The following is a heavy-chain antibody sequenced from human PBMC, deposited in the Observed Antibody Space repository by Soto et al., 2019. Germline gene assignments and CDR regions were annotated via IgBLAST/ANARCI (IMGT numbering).Heavy chain of an antibody. D-gene: IGHD2-15*01. V-gene: IGHV3-23*01. CDR2: ISGSGVSA. J-gene: IGHJ4*02. CDR3: AKDNRGVVTNAGVVDF. CDR1: GFTFSSYA. Sequence: GGSLRLSCAASGFTFSSYAMSWVRLVPGKGLEWVSVISGSGVSAYYADSVKGRFTISRDNSKSTLSLQMSSLRVEDTALYYCAKDNRGVVTNAGVVDFWGQGTLVTVSS.